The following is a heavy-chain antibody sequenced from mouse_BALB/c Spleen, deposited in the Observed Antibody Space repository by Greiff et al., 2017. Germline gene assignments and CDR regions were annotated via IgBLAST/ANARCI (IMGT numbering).Heavy chain of an antibody. Sequence: EVQLQQSGTVLARPGASVKMSCKASGYTFTSYWMHWVKQRPGQGLEWIGAIYPGNSDTSYNQKFKGKAKLTAVTSTSTAYMELSSLTNEDSAVYYCTRYRYDGSLDYWGQGTTLTVSS. J-gene: IGHJ2*01. CDR1: GYTFTSYW. CDR3: TRYRYDGSLDY. CDR2: IYPGNSDT. D-gene: IGHD2-14*01. V-gene: IGHV1-5*01.